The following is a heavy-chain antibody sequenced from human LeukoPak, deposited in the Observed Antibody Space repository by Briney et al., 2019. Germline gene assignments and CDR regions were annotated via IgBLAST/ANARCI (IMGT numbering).Heavy chain of an antibody. CDR2: INPSGSTT. CDR3: ARIPEMATIKGLAY. Sequence: ASVKVSCKASGYTFINYDINWVRQAPGQGLEWMGIINPSGSTTNYAQKFQGRVTMTRDTSTSTVYMELSSLKSEDTAVYYCARIPEMATIKGLAYWGQGTLVTVSS. V-gene: IGHV1-46*01. D-gene: IGHD5-24*01. J-gene: IGHJ4*02. CDR1: GYTFINYD.